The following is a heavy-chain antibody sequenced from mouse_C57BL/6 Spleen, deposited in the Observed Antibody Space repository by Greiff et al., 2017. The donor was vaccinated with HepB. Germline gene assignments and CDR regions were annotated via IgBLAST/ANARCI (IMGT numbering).Heavy chain of an antibody. D-gene: IGHD2-4*01. J-gene: IGHJ3*01. CDR1: GYTFTDHT. Sequence: VKVVESDAELVKPGASVKISCKVSGYTFTDHTIHWMKQRPEQGLEWIGYIYPRDGSTKYNEKFKGKATLTADKSSSTAYMQLNSLTSEDSAVYFCARDEGDYDYDGGFAYWGQGTLVTVSA. V-gene: IGHV1-78*01. CDR3: ARDEGDYDYDGGFAY. CDR2: IYPRDGST.